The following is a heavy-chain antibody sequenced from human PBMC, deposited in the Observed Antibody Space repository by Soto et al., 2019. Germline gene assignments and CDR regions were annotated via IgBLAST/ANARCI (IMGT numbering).Heavy chain of an antibody. CDR2: ISRSSSYI. CDR1: GFTFSSYS. CDR3: ANQVGDYVDY. J-gene: IGHJ4*02. Sequence: EVQLVESGGGLVKPGGSLRLSCAASGFTFSSYSMNWVRQAPGKGLEWVSSISRSSSYIYYAESVKGRFTISRDNAKNSLYLQMNSLRAEDTAVYYCANQVGDYVDYWGQGTLVTVSA. D-gene: IGHD2-15*01. V-gene: IGHV3-21*01.